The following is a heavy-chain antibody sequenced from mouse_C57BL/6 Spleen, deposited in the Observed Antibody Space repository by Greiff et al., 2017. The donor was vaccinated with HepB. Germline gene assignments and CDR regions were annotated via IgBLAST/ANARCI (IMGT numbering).Heavy chain of an antibody. CDR3: ARSYGSEGFAY. Sequence: QVQLQQSGPGLVQPSQSLSITCTVSGFSLTSYGVHWVRQSPGKGLEWLGVIWSGGSTDYNAAFISRLSISKDNSKSQVFFKMNSLQADDTAIYYCARSYGSEGFAYWGQGTLVTVSA. CDR1: GFSLTSYG. D-gene: IGHD1-1*01. CDR2: IWSGGST. J-gene: IGHJ3*01. V-gene: IGHV2-2*01.